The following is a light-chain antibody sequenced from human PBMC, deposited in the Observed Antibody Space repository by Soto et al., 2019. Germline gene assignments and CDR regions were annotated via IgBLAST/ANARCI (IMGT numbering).Light chain of an antibody. Sequence: QSALTQPASVSGSPGQSITISCTGTSSDVGAYNYVSWYQHHPGKAPKLIIYDVSDRPSGVSNRFSASKSDSTASLTISGLQAEDEADYYCSSYTSSNTEVFGTGTKVTVL. V-gene: IGLV2-14*03. J-gene: IGLJ1*01. CDR1: SSDVGAYNY. CDR2: DVS. CDR3: SSYTSSNTEV.